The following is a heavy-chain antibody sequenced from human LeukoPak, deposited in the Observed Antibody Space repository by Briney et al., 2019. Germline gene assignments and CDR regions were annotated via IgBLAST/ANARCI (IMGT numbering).Heavy chain of an antibody. D-gene: IGHD2-15*01. CDR3: AKDRVVVVAATLDY. J-gene: IGHJ4*02. CDR2: ISGGSSTM. CDR1: GFTFSDYS. Sequence: GGSLRLSCASSGFTFSDYSMNWVRQAPGKGLEWVSYISGGSSTMYYADSVKGRFTISRDNSKNTLYLQMNSLRAEDTAVYYCAKDRVVVVAATLDYWGQGTLVTVSS. V-gene: IGHV3-48*01.